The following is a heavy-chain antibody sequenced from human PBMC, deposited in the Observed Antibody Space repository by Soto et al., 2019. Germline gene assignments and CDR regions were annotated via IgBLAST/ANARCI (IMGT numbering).Heavy chain of an antibody. CDR1: GGSISSGGYY. CDR3: AGDSTDSSGYYQDEYYFDY. CDR2: IYYSGST. D-gene: IGHD3-22*01. V-gene: IGHV4-31*03. J-gene: IGHJ4*02. Sequence: SETLSLTCTVSGGSISSGGYYWSWIRQHPGKGLEWIGYIYYSGSTYYNPSLKSRVTISVDTSKNQFSLKLSSVTAADTAVYYCAGDSTDSSGYYQDEYYFDYWGQGTLVTVSS.